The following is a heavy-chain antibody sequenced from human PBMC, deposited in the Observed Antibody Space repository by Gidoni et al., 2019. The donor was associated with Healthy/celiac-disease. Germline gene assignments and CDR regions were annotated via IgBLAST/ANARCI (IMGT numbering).Heavy chain of an antibody. V-gene: IGHV3-30*18. D-gene: IGHD3-3*01. Sequence: QVQLVEPGGGVVQPGRSLRLPCAASGFTFVSHGLHWVRQAPGQGLEWVAVISYDGSNKYYADSVKGRFTISRDNSKNTLYLQMNSLRAEDTAVYYCAKSIVLRVHPSYYYYGMDVWGQGTTVTVSS. CDR3: AKSIVLRVHPSYYYYGMDV. CDR2: ISYDGSNK. J-gene: IGHJ6*02. CDR1: GFTFVSHG.